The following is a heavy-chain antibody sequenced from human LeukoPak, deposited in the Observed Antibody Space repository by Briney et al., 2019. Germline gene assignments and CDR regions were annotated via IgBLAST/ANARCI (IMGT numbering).Heavy chain of an antibody. CDR2: ISGYGDSA. CDR1: GFTFSNFA. D-gene: IGHD3-16*01. J-gene: IGHJ5*02. CDR3: AKDFGP. V-gene: IGHV3-23*01. Sequence: GGSLRLSCAASGFTFSNFAMSWLRQAPGKGPEWVSAISGYGDSAYHADSVKGRFTIFRDNSKNTVYLQMNSLRAEDTAVYYCAKDFGPWGQGTLVTVSS.